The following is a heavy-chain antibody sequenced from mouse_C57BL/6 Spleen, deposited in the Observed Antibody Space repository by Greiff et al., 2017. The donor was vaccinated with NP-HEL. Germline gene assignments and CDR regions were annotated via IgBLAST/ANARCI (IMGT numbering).Heavy chain of an antibody. Sequence: EVQLQQSGPALVKPGASVKIPCKASGYTFTDYNMDWVKQSHGKSLEWIGDINPNNGGTIYNQKFKGKATLTVDKSSSTAYMELRSLTSEDTAVYYCARVRIYYGQRYAMDYWGQGTSVTVSS. V-gene: IGHV1-18*01. CDR1: GYTFTDYN. CDR2: INPNNGGT. J-gene: IGHJ4*01. D-gene: IGHD2-1*01. CDR3: ARVRIYYGQRYAMDY.